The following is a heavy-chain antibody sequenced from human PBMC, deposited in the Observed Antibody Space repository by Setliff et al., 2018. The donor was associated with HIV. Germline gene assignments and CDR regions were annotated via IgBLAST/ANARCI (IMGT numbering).Heavy chain of an antibody. CDR3: ARGALGTFDY. J-gene: IGHJ4*02. CDR2: VYHSGSS. CDR1: GGSISSGHYY. Sequence: SETLSLTCTVSGGSISSGHYYWSWIRQPAGKGLEWIGHVYHSGSSYNPSLKSRVTISVDTSKNQFSLKLSSVTAADTAVYYCARGALGTFDYWGQGTLVTVSS. D-gene: IGHD3-16*01. V-gene: IGHV4-61*09.